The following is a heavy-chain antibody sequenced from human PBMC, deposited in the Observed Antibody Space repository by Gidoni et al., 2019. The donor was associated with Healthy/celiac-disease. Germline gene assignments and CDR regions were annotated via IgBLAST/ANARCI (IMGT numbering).Heavy chain of an antibody. D-gene: IGHD2-2*01. Sequence: EVQLFESGGGLVQPGGSLRLSCAASGFTFSSYAMSWVRQAPGKGLEWVSAISGSGGSTYYADSVKGRFTISRDNSKNTLYLQMNSLRAEDTAVYYCARIVVVPAAIPSKWLFDYWGQGTLVTVSS. J-gene: IGHJ4*02. CDR2: ISGSGGST. CDR1: GFTFSSYA. V-gene: IGHV3-23*01. CDR3: ARIVVVPAAIPSKWLFDY.